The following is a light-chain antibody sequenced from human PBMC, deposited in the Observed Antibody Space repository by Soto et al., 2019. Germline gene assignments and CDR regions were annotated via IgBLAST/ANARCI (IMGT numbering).Light chain of an antibody. CDR3: QQHSTYMWA. CDR1: QSISSW. CDR2: DGS. Sequence: DIQMTQSPSTLSASVGDRVTITCRASQSISSWLAWYQQKPGKAPKLLIYDGSTLESGAPSRFSGSGSGTEFTHTISSLQPDDCATYDCQQHSTYMWAFGQGTKVEIK. J-gene: IGKJ1*01. V-gene: IGKV1-5*01.